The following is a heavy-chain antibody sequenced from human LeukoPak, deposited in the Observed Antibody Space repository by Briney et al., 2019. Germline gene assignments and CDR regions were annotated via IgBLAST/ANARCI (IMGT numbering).Heavy chain of an antibody. CDR2: KRYDGNKK. Sequence: GGSLRLSCAASGFTFNSYGMHWVRQAPGKGLEWVAFKRYDGNKKYYADSVTGRFTISRDNSKNTLFLQMNSLRAEDMAVYYCAKDYGITGTGGAWLDPWGQGTLVTVSS. D-gene: IGHD1-20*01. CDR1: GFTFNSYG. J-gene: IGHJ5*02. V-gene: IGHV3-30*02. CDR3: AKDYGITGTGGAWLDP.